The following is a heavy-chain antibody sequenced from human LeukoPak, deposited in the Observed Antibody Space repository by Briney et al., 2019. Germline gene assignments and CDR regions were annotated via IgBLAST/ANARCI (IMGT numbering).Heavy chain of an antibody. J-gene: IGHJ4*02. Sequence: GGSLRLSCAASGFTFSHYSINWVRQAPGVGLEWISYMRTTSSIFYADSVKGRFTISRDNDENSLYLQMNTLRPEDTAAYYCVRDLNWAFESWGQGTLVTVSS. V-gene: IGHV3-69-1*01. CDR3: VRDLNWAFES. CDR2: MRTTSSI. CDR1: GFTFSHYS. D-gene: IGHD7-27*01.